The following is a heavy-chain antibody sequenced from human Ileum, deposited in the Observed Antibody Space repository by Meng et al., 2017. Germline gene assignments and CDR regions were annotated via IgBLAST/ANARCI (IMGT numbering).Heavy chain of an antibody. D-gene: IGHD3-3*01. Sequence: QGELGVSWGGVVQPGTSLRLSWAAAGVTFSSHGFHWVRQAPGKALEWVAFIAADGSIKNYAESVKGRFTTSRDNSMNTLSLQMNSLRVDDTALYFCARDRGVRWLDSWGQGTLVTVSS. CDR2: IAADGSIK. V-gene: IGHV3-33*01. J-gene: IGHJ5*01. CDR3: ARDRGVRWLDS. CDR1: GVTFSSHG.